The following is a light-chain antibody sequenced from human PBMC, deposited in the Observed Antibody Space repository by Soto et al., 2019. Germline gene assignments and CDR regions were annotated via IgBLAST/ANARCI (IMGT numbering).Light chain of an antibody. Sequence: EFVTRQSPSTLSVSPGEGATLSCRASQGIGDTLAWYQHKPGQTPRLLIYDTSTRATGVPARFSGSGSGTDFTLTNSSLEPEDFAVYYCQQRSNWPPTFGQGTRLEIK. V-gene: IGKV3-11*01. CDR2: DTS. CDR1: QGIGDT. J-gene: IGKJ5*01. CDR3: QQRSNWPPT.